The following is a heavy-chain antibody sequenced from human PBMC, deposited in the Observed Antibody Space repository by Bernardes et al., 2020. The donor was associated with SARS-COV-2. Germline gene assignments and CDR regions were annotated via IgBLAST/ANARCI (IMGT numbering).Heavy chain of an antibody. CDR1: GFTFSSYA. CDR2: ISGSGGST. D-gene: IGHD2-15*01. V-gene: IGHV3-23*01. CDR3: ATSGGTGEIDY. J-gene: IGHJ4*02. Sequence: GGSLRLSRAASGFTFSSYAMSWVRQAPGKGLEWASAISGSGGSTYYADSVKGRFTISRDNSKNTLYLQMNSLRAEDTAVYYCATSGGTGEIDYWGQGTLVTVSS.